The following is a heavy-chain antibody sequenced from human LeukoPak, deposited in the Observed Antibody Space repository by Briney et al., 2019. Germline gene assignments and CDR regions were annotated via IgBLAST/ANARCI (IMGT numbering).Heavy chain of an antibody. Sequence: SETLSLTCAVYGGSFSGYYWSWIRQPPGKGLEWIGYIYYSGSTNYNPSLKSRVTISVDTSKNQFSLKLSSVTAADTAVYYCARSGMAPHFDYWGQGTLVTVSS. CDR3: ARSGMAPHFDY. D-gene: IGHD5-24*01. CDR1: GGSFSGYY. J-gene: IGHJ4*02. V-gene: IGHV4-59*08. CDR2: IYYSGST.